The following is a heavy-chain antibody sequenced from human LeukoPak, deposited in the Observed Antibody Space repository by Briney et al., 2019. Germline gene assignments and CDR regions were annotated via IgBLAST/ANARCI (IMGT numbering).Heavy chain of an antibody. J-gene: IGHJ6*02. CDR1: GGSISTYY. CDR2: IYYSGST. Sequence: PSETLSLTCTVSGGSISTYYWSWIRQPPGKGLEWIGYIYYSGSTNYNPSLKSRVTMSLDTSKSQFSLKLSSVTAADTAVYYCARIGVGFGMDVWGQGTIVTVSS. CDR3: ARIGVGFGMDV. D-gene: IGHD2-15*01. V-gene: IGHV4-59*08.